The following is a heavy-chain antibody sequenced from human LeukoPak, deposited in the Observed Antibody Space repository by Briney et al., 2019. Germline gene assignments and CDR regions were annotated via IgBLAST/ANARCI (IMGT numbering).Heavy chain of an antibody. CDR3: ATRLAAAASHRFDY. Sequence: KPGASVKVSCKASGYTFTSYDINWVRQATGQGLEWMGWMNPNSGNTGYAQKFQGRVTMTRNTSISTAYMELSSLRSEDTAVYHCATRLAAAASHRFDYWGQGTLVTVSS. V-gene: IGHV1-8*01. CDR1: GYTFTSYD. J-gene: IGHJ4*02. D-gene: IGHD6-13*01. CDR2: MNPNSGNT.